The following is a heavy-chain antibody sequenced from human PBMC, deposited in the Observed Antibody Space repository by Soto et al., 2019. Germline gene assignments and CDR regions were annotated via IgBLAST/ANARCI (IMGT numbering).Heavy chain of an antibody. CDR1: GFTFSSYS. CDR3: ARHSVNYYDFWSGYSGYYYGMDV. Sequence: EVQLVESGGGLVKPGGSLRLSCAASGFTFSSYSMNWVRQAPGKGLEWVSSISSSSSYIYYADSVKGRFTISRHNAKNSLYLQMNSMRAEDTAVYYCARHSVNYYDFWSGYSGYYYGMDVWGQGTTVTVSS. J-gene: IGHJ6*02. V-gene: IGHV3-21*01. CDR2: ISSSSSYI. D-gene: IGHD3-3*01.